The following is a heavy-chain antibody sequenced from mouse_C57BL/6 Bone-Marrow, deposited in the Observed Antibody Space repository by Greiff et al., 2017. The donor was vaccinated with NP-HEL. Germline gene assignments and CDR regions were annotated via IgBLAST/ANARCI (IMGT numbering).Heavy chain of an antibody. CDR2: IDPSDSYT. CDR1: GYTFTRYW. V-gene: IGHV1-69*01. Sequence: QVQLQQPGAELVMPGASVKLSCKASGYTFTRYWMHWVKQRPGQGLEWIGEIDPSDSYTNYNQKFKGKSTLTVDKSSSTAYMQLSSLTSEDSAVYYCARKGTGYYFDYWGQGTTLTVSS. J-gene: IGHJ2*01. CDR3: ARKGTGYYFDY. D-gene: IGHD4-1*01.